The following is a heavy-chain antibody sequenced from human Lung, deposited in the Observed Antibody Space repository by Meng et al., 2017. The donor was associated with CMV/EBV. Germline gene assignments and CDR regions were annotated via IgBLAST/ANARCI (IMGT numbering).Heavy chain of an antibody. J-gene: IGHJ6*02. Sequence: GESLKISCAASGFTFDDYGMSWVRQAPGKGLEWVSGINWNSGSTGFADSVKGRFTISRDNAKNSLYLQMNSLRAEDTALYYCARGLRAAANYYYYGMDVWGQGXTVT. V-gene: IGHV3-20*04. CDR3: ARGLRAAANYYYYGMDV. CDR1: GFTFDDYG. CDR2: INWNSGST. D-gene: IGHD6-13*01.